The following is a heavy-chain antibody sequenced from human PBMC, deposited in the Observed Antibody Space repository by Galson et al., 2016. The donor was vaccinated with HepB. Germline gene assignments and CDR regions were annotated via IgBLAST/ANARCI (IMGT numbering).Heavy chain of an antibody. V-gene: IGHV4-59*01. CDR2: IYYSGST. D-gene: IGHD3-3*01. J-gene: IGHJ2*01. Sequence: ETLSLTCTVSGGSISSYYWSWIRQPPGKGLEWIGYIYYSGSTNYNPSLKSRVTISVDTSKNQFSLNLNSVTAADTAVYYCARGGMVNSYWYFDLWGRGTLVTVSS. CDR3: ARGGMVNSYWYFDL. CDR1: GGSISSYY.